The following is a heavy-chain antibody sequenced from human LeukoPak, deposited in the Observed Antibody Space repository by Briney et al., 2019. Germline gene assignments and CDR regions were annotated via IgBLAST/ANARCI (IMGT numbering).Heavy chain of an antibody. V-gene: IGHV4-34*01. Sequence: SETLSLTCAVYGGSFSGYYWSWIRQPPGKGLEWIGEINHSGSTNYNPSLKSRVTISVDTSKNQFSLKLSSVTAADTAVYYCARARAHLRYYYDSSGYYYFDYWGQGTLVTVSS. CDR2: INHSGST. CDR1: GGSFSGYY. CDR3: ARARAHLRYYYDSSGYYYFDY. D-gene: IGHD3-22*01. J-gene: IGHJ4*02.